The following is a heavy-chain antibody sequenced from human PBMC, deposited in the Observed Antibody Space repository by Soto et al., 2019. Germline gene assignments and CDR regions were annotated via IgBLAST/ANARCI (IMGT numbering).Heavy chain of an antibody. CDR3: AREGGRGYYYYGMDV. D-gene: IGHD3-10*01. CDR2: IWYDGSNK. V-gene: IGHV3-33*01. CDR1: GFTFSSYG. J-gene: IGHJ6*02. Sequence: GGSLRLSCAASGFTFSSYGMHWVRQAPGKGLEWVAVIWYDGSNKYYADSVKGRFTISRDNSKNTLYLQMNSLRAEDTAVYYCAREGGRGYYYYGMDVWGQGTRVTVSS.